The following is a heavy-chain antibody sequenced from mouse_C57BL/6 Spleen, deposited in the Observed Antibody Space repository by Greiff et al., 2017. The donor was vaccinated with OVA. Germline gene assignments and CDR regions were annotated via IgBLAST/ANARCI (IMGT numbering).Heavy chain of an antibody. CDR3: ARDLGLYYAMDY. J-gene: IGHJ4*01. V-gene: IGHV1-54*01. CDR2: INAGSGGT. Sequence: QVQLQQSGAELVRPGTSVSVSCKASGYAFTNYLIEWVKQRPGQGLEWIGVINAGSGGTNYNEKFKGKATRTANKSTSTGYMQLSSLTSEASAAYICARDLGLYYAMDYWGQGTSVTVSS. CDR1: GYAFTNYL.